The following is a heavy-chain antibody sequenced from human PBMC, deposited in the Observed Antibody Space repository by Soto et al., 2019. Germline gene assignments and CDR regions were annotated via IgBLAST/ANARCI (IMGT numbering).Heavy chain of an antibody. Sequence: SETLSLTCTVSGGSISSDFWSWIRQPPGKGLEWIGYISISGNTDYSPSLKSRATISADTSRNQFSLKLRSVNTADTAIYFCARDLNSGYIDSWGHGTLVTVSS. CDR1: GGSISSDF. CDR2: ISISGNT. V-gene: IGHV4-59*01. J-gene: IGHJ5*01. CDR3: ARDLNSGYIDS. D-gene: IGHD3-22*01.